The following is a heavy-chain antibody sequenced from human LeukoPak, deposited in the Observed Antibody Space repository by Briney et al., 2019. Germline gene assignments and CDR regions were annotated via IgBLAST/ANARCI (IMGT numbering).Heavy chain of an antibody. Sequence: GGSLRLSCAASGFTFSSYGIHWVRQAPGKGLEWVAVIWYDGSNKYYADSVKGRFTISRDNSKNTLYLQMNSLRAEDTAVYYCARDSAYGDYLGAFDIWGQGTMVTVSS. CDR2: IWYDGSNK. V-gene: IGHV3-33*01. J-gene: IGHJ3*02. CDR3: ARDSAYGDYLGAFDI. D-gene: IGHD4-17*01. CDR1: GFTFSSYG.